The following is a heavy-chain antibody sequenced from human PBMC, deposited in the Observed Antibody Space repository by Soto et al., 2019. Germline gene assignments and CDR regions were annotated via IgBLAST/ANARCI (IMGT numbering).Heavy chain of an antibody. CDR3: AGRYCTNGVCYTNYYYYMDV. CDR1: GFTFSTYA. CDR2: ITTSGGNT. Sequence: EVQLLESGGGLVQPGGSLRLSCAASGFTFSTYAMSWVRQAPGKGLEWVSTITTSGGNTYYADSVQGRLTISRDNSKNTLYLQMNRLRAEDTDVYYCAGRYCTNGVCYTNYYYYMDVWGKGTTVTVSS. D-gene: IGHD2-8*01. J-gene: IGHJ6*03. V-gene: IGHV3-23*01.